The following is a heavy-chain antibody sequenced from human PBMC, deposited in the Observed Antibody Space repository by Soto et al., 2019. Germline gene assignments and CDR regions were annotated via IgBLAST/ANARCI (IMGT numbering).Heavy chain of an antibody. CDR2: IFHSGST. D-gene: IGHD3-10*01. V-gene: IGHV4-38-2*01. CDR3: ARGLEFNGMDV. Sequence: SETLSLTCAVSGYSVGSGYYWGWIRQSPGKGLEWIGTIFHSGSTYHNPSLRSRVTISLDTSNNQFSLRLTGVTAADTAVYYCARGLEFNGMDVWGQGTTVTVSS. J-gene: IGHJ6*02. CDR1: GYSVGSGYY.